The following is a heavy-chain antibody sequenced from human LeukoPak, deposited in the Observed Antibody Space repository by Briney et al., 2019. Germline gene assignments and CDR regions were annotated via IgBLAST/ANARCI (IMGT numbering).Heavy chain of an antibody. CDR2: ISTYNGNT. CDR3: ARDWAGEGASIHLDN. J-gene: IGHJ4*02. D-gene: IGHD4-17*01. Sequence: ASVKVSCKASGYTFTSYHISWVRQAPGQGLEWMGWISTYNGNTHYAPKFQGRVTVTTDTSASTAYMEVRSLRSDDTAVYYCARDWAGEGASIHLDNWGQGTLVTVSS. V-gene: IGHV1-18*01. CDR1: GYTFTSYH.